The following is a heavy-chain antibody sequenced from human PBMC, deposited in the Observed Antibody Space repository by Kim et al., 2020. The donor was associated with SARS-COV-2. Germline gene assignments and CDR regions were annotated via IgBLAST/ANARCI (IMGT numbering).Heavy chain of an antibody. J-gene: IGHJ4*02. D-gene: IGHD3-22*01. V-gene: IGHV4-39*01. CDR1: GGSISSRTYH. CDR3: ARGRDSSDYYYDY. Sequence: ETLSLTCTVSGGSISSRTYHWGWIRQPSGKGLEWIGSIYYSGSTYYNPSLKSRVTMSVDTSKDQFSLKLSSVTAADTAVYYWARGRDSSDYYYDYLGQG. CDR2: IYYSGST.